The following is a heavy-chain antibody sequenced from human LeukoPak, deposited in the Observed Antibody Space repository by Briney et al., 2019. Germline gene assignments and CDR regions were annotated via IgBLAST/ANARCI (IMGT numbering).Heavy chain of an antibody. CDR3: ALIGGLEPNPALDY. D-gene: IGHD1-1*01. Sequence: GGSLRLSCAASGFTFSSYSMNWVRQAPGKGLEWVSSISSSSSYIYYADSVKGRFTISRDNAKNSLYLQMNSLRAEDTAVHYCALIGGLEPNPALDYWGQGTLVTVSS. CDR2: ISSSSSYI. J-gene: IGHJ4*02. CDR1: GFTFSSYS. V-gene: IGHV3-21*01.